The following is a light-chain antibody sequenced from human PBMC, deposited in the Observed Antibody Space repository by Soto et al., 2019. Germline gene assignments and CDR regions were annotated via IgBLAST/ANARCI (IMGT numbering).Light chain of an antibody. Sequence: QSALTQPASVSGSPGQSITISCTGTSSDVGGYNYVSWYQQHPGKAPKLMIYDVTNRPSGVSNRVSGSKSGNTATLTISGLQAEDEADYYCSSYTSSNIPVFGEGTLLTVL. CDR1: SSDVGGYNY. CDR3: SSYTSSNIPV. J-gene: IGLJ7*01. CDR2: DVT. V-gene: IGLV2-14*03.